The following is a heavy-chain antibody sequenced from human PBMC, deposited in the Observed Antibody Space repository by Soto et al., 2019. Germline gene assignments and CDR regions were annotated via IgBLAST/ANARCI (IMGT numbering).Heavy chain of an antibody. J-gene: IGHJ3*02. V-gene: IGHV1-18*01. CDR1: GYTFTSYG. CDR3: ARAYYDFWSGYSIGAFDI. CDR2: ISAYNGNK. Sequence: QVQLVQSGAEVKKPGASVKVSCKASGYTFTSYGISWVRQAPGQGLEWMGWISAYNGNKNYAQKLQGRVTMTTHTSSSTAYMELRSLRSDDTAVYYCARAYYDFWSGYSIGAFDIWGQETMVTVSS. D-gene: IGHD3-3*01.